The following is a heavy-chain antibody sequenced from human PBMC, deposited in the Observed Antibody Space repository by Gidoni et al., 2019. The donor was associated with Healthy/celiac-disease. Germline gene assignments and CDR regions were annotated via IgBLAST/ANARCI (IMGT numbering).Heavy chain of an antibody. J-gene: IGHJ4*02. Sequence: EVQLVEAGGGLVQHGGSRRLACAASGFTVSSNYMSWVRQAPGKGLELVSVIYSGGSTYCADSVTGRFTISRDNPKNTLYLQMNSLRAEDTAVYYCARVRMGSSWYFAYWGQGTLVTVSS. D-gene: IGHD6-13*01. CDR1: GFTVSSNY. CDR2: IYSGGST. V-gene: IGHV3-66*01. CDR3: ARVRMGSSWYFAY.